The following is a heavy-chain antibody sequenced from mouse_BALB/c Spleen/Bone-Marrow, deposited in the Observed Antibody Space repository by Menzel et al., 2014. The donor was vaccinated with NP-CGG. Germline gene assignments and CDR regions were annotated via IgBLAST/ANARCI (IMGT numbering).Heavy chain of an antibody. J-gene: IGHJ2*01. CDR3: SKDGGYDYSYYFDY. Sequence: EVMLVESGGGLVKPGGSLKLSCAASGFSFSSYSMSWVRQTPKKRLEWVATISSGGHDTYYPDSVKGRFTISRDNAKNTLYLQMSSLKSEDTAMYYCSKDGGYDYSYYFDYWGQGTTLTVSS. D-gene: IGHD2-4*01. V-gene: IGHV5-6-4*01. CDR1: GFSFSSYS. CDR2: ISSGGHDT.